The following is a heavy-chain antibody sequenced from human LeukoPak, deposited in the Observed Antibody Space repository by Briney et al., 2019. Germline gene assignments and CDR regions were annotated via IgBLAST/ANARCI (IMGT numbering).Heavy chain of an antibody. CDR3: AREGSGRSTDDAFDI. Sequence: ASVTVSCKASGYTFTGYYMHWVRQAPGQGLEWMGWINPNSGGTNYAQKFQGRVTMTRDTSISTAYMELSRLRSDDTAVYYCAREGSGRSTDDAFDIWGQGTMVTVSS. J-gene: IGHJ3*02. CDR2: INPNSGGT. D-gene: IGHD3-10*01. CDR1: GYTFTGYY. V-gene: IGHV1-2*02.